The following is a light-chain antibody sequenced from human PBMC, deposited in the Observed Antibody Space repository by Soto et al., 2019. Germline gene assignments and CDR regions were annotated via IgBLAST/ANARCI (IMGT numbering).Light chain of an antibody. V-gene: IGKV3-20*01. CDR3: QQYGSSPWT. Sequence: EIVLTQSPGTLSLSPGERATLSCRASQTVSSNYLAWYQQRPGQPPRLLMYDASTRATGIPDRFSGSGSGTDFPLTISRLELEDFAVYHCQQYGSSPWTFGQGTKVEIK. CDR2: DAS. J-gene: IGKJ1*01. CDR1: QTVSSNY.